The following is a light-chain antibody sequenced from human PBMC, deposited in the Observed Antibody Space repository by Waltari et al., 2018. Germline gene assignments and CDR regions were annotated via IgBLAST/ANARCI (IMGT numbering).Light chain of an antibody. J-gene: IGLJ2*01. V-gene: IGLV1-47*01. Sequence: QSVLTQPPSASGHPGQRVTISCSGSSSNIGSNYVYCYQQLPGTAPKLLIYTNSERPSGVPDRFSGSKSGTSASLAISGLRSEDEGDYFCAAWDDRLTVVVFGGGTKLTVL. CDR1: SSNIGSNY. CDR3: AAWDDRLTVVV. CDR2: TNS.